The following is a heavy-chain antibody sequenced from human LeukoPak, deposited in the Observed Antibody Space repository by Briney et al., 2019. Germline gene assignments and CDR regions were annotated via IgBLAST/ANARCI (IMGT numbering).Heavy chain of an antibody. Sequence: GGSLRLSCAASGFTFTSYGMNWVRQAPGKGLEWVSYVSSGAGTMYYLASVKGRFTISRDNAKNSLYLQMDSLRAEDTAVYYCAREFTMVRGVIHYYFDYWGQGTLVTVSS. CDR3: AREFTMVRGVIHYYFDY. D-gene: IGHD3-10*01. J-gene: IGHJ4*02. CDR1: GFTFTSYG. V-gene: IGHV3-48*01. CDR2: VSSGAGTM.